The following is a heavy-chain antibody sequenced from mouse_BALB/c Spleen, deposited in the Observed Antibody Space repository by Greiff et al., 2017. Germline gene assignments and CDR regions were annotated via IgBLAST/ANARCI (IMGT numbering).Heavy chain of an antibody. J-gene: IGHJ2*01. Sequence: EVQGVESGGDLVKPGGSLKLSCAASGFTFSSYGMSWVRQTPDKRLEWVATISSGGSYTYYPDSVKGRFTISRDNAKNTLYLQMSSLKSEDTAMYYCARQDGYYDYFDYWGQGTTLTVSS. CDR3: ARQDGYYDYFDY. V-gene: IGHV5-6*01. D-gene: IGHD2-3*01. CDR2: ISSGGSYT. CDR1: GFTFSSYG.